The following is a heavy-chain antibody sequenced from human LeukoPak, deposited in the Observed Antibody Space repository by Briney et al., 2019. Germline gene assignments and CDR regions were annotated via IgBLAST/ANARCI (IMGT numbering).Heavy chain of an antibody. CDR2: INHSGST. V-gene: IGHV4-34*01. CDR1: GGSFSGYY. D-gene: IGHD6-13*01. CDR3: ARGNGVAAAGLYYFDY. Sequence: PSETLSLTCAVYGGSFSGYYWSWIRQPPGKGLEWIGEINHSGSTNYNPSLKSRVTISVDTSKNQFSLKLSSVTAADTAVYYCARGNGVAAAGLYYFDYWGQGTLVTVSS. J-gene: IGHJ4*02.